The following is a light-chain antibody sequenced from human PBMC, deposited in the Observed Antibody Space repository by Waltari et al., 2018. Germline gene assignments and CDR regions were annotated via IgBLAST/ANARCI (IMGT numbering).Light chain of an antibody. V-gene: IGLV1-47*01. CDR1: SSNIGSHN. CDR3: AAWDDSLSWV. CDR2: WNK. Sequence: QSVLTQPPSVSGNPGQRITISCSGSSSNIGSHNVYWYQQVPGTAPRLLIYWNKPPPPGVPNPFSGSTSGTSASLAISGLRSEYEADYYCAAWDDSLSWVFGGGTHLTVL. J-gene: IGLJ3*02.